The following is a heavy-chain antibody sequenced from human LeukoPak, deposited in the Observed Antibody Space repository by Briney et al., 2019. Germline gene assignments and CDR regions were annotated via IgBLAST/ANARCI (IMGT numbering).Heavy chain of an antibody. Sequence: ASVKVSCKASGGTFSSYATSWVRQAPRQGLEWMGGIIPIFGTANYAQKFQGRVTITADESTSTAYMELSSLRSEDTAVYYCARDDIVVVPAAHYYYYMDVWGKGTTVTVSS. J-gene: IGHJ6*03. CDR2: IIPIFGTA. D-gene: IGHD2-2*01. V-gene: IGHV1-69*13. CDR1: GGTFSSYA. CDR3: ARDDIVVVPAAHYYYYMDV.